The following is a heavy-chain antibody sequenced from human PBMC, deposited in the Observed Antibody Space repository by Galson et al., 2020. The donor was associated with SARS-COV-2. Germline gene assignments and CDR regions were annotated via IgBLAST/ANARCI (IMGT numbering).Heavy chain of an antibody. CDR3: AKDIRDFLAAPAS. J-gene: IGHJ1*01. CDR2: ISRNSGSI. Sequence: SLKISCAASGFTFDAYAMHWVRHAPGKGLEYVSAISRNSGSIGYADSVKGRFTISRDNAKNSLYLQMNSLRAEDTALYYCAKDIRDFLAAPASWGQGTLVTVSS. CDR1: GFTFDAYA. D-gene: IGHD6-6*01. V-gene: IGHV3-9*01.